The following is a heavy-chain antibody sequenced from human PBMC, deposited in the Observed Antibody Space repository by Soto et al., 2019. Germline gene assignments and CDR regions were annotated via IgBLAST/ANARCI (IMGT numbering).Heavy chain of an antibody. V-gene: IGHV4-31*03. Sequence: QVQLQESGPGLVKPSQTLSLTCTVSGGSISSGDYYWSWIRQHPGKGLEWIGYIYYSGSTYYNPSLRSRVTISGDTSKTQFSLKLSSVTAADTAVYFCARWSSGSRQGFDPWGQGTLVTVSS. J-gene: IGHJ5*02. D-gene: IGHD2-15*01. CDR1: GGSISSGDYY. CDR2: IYYSGST. CDR3: ARWSSGSRQGFDP.